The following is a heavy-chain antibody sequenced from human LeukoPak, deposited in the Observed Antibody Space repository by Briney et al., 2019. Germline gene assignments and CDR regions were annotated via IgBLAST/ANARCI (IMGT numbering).Heavy chain of an antibody. CDR1: GGSIRHYY. V-gene: IGHV4-59*01. CDR3: AAQYSYGPDY. J-gene: IGHJ4*02. CDR2: IDYSGST. Sequence: PSETLSLTCTVSGGSIRHYYWTWIRQPPGKGLEWIGYIDYSGSTNCSPSLKSRVTISVDSSKNQFSLKLNSVTAADTAVYYCAAQYSYGPDYWGQGTLVTVSS. D-gene: IGHD5-18*01.